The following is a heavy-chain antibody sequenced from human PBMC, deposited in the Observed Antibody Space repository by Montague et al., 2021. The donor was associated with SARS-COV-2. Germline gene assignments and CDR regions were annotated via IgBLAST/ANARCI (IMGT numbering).Heavy chain of an antibody. CDR3: ARARTSLIVVVNEFDH. J-gene: IGHJ4*02. CDR1: GGSISSGSYY. D-gene: IGHD2-21*01. Sequence: TLSLTCTVSGGSISSGSYYWSWIRQHPGKGLEWIGYIYYSGSSYYNPSLKSRVTISVDTSKNQFSLRLSSVTAADTAVYYCARARTSLIVVVNEFDHWGQGTLVTVSS. V-gene: IGHV4-31*03. CDR2: IYYSGSS.